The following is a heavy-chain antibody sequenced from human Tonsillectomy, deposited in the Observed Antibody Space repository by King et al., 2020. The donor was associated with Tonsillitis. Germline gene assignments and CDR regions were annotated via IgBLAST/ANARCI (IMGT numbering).Heavy chain of an antibody. V-gene: IGHV1-2*02. CDR1: GYTFTGYH. J-gene: IGHJ6*03. D-gene: IGHD5-18*01. CDR2: INPNSGGT. Sequence: QLVQSGAEVKKPGASVKVSCKASGYTFTGYHMHWVRQAPGQGLEWMGWINPNSGGTNYAQKFQDRVTMTRDTSISTAYMELSRLRSDDTAVYYCARGSVGYSYGYDYYYYYMDVWGKGTTVTVSS. CDR3: ARGSVGYSYGYDYYYYYMDV.